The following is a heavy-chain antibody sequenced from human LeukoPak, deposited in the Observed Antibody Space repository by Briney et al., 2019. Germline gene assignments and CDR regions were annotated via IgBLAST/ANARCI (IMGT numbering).Heavy chain of an antibody. J-gene: IGHJ4*02. Sequence: PSETLSLTCTVSGGSISSSSYYWGWIRQPPGKGLEWIGSIYYSGSTYYNPSLKSRVTMSVDTSKNQFSLKLSSVTAADTAVYYCASYYGGNSGSDYWGQGTLVTVSS. CDR2: IYYSGST. V-gene: IGHV4-39*01. CDR1: GGSISSSSYY. D-gene: IGHD4-23*01. CDR3: ASYYGGNSGSDY.